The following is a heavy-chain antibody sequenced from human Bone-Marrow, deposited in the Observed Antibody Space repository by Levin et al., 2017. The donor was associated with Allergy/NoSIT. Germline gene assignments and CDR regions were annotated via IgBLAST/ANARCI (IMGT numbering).Heavy chain of an antibody. CDR2: IYTTGST. Sequence: SETLSLTCSVSGGPISSGRYYFTWVRQSAGTGLEWIGRIYTTGSTNYNPSLESRVTISRDTFKKEVYLTLSSVTAADTAVYYCARDRLASLYYYSMDVWGRGTTVIVSS. J-gene: IGHJ6*03. V-gene: IGHV4-61*02. CDR1: GGPISSGRYY. CDR3: ARDRLASLYYYSMDV.